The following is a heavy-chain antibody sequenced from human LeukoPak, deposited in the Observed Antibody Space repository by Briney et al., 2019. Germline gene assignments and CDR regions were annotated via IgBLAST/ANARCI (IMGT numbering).Heavy chain of an antibody. D-gene: IGHD6-13*01. V-gene: IGHV3-23*01. CDR3: AKGGYGSSWSRYYYGMDV. Sequence: PGGSLRLSCAASGFTFSSYAMSWVRQAPGKGLEWVSAISGSGGSTYYADSVKGRFTISRDNSKNTLYLQMNSLRAEDTAVYYCAKGGYGSSWSRYYYGMDVWGQGTTVTVSS. J-gene: IGHJ6*02. CDR1: GFTFSSYA. CDR2: ISGSGGST.